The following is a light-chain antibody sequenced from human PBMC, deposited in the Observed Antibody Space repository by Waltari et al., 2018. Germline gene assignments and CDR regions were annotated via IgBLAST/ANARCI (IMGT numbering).Light chain of an antibody. Sequence: QSALTQPRSVSGSPGQSVTISCTGTSSDVGGYNYVSWYQQHPGEAPKLMIYEVTKRPSGVPDRFSGSKSGNTASLTVSGLQAEDEADYYCISYAGSNYYVFGTGTKVTVL. J-gene: IGLJ1*01. CDR3: ISYAGSNYYV. CDR2: EVT. CDR1: SSDVGGYNY. V-gene: IGLV2-8*01.